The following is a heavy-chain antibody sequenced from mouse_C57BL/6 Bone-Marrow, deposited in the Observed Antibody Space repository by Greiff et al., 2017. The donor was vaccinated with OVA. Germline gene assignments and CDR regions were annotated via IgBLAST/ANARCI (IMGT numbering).Heavy chain of an antibody. Sequence: EVQLVESGGGLVKPGGSLKLSCAASGFTFSSYAMSWVRQTPEKRLEWVATISAGGSYTSYPDNVKGRFTISRDNAKNNLYLQMSHLKSEDTAMYYCAKNYYGSSGGYCDVWGTGTTVTVSS. CDR2: ISAGGSYT. J-gene: IGHJ1*03. D-gene: IGHD1-1*01. CDR1: GFTFSSYA. V-gene: IGHV5-4*01. CDR3: AKNYYGSSGGYCDV.